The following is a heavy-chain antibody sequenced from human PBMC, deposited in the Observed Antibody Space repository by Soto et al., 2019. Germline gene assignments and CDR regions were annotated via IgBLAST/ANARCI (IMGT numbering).Heavy chain of an antibody. CDR1: GGSISSGDYY. J-gene: IGHJ5*02. D-gene: IGHD4-17*01. V-gene: IGHV4-30-4*01. CDR3: ARGYGDYNWLDP. Sequence: PSETLSLTCTVSGGSISSGDYYWSWIRQPPGKGLEWIGYIYYSGSTYYNPSLKSRVTISVDTSKNQFSLKLSSVTAADTAVYYCARGYGDYNWLDPCGQGTLVTVYS. CDR2: IYYSGST.